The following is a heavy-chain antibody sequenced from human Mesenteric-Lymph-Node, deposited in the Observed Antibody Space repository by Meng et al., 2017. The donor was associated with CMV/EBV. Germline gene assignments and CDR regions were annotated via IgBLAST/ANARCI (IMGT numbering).Heavy chain of an antibody. Sequence: ASVKVSCKASGNTFTDYYMHWVRQAPGQGLEWMAWINPNTGVAGYAQKFQGRVSMTRDTSISTLYMELSNLTSDDTAVYYCARSGDNQYDFWSGQRVYFDYWGTGTLVTVSS. CDR3: ARSGDNQYDFWSGQRVYFDY. J-gene: IGHJ4*02. V-gene: IGHV1-2*02. CDR2: INPNTGVA. D-gene: IGHD3-3*01. CDR1: GNTFTDYY.